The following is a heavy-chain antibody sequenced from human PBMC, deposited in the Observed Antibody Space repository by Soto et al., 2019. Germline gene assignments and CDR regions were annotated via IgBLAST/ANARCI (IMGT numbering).Heavy chain of an antibody. CDR2: IIPISGTA. CDR1: GGTFSSYA. J-gene: IGHJ6*02. Sequence: SVKVSCKASGGTFSSYAISWVRQAPGQGLEWMGGIIPISGTANYAQKFQGRVTITADESTSTVYMELSSMRSEDTAVYFCARSQGSSTSLEIYYYYYYGMDVWGQGTTVTVS. V-gene: IGHV1-69*13. D-gene: IGHD2-2*01. CDR3: ARSQGSSTSLEIYYYYYYGMDV.